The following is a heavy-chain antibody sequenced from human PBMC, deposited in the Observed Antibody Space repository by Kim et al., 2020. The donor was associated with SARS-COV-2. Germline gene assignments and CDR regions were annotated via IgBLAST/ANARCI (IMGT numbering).Heavy chain of an antibody. J-gene: IGHJ5*02. CDR2: IYYSGST. CDR3: ARGSEYSSSWYENWFDP. D-gene: IGHD6-13*01. V-gene: IGHV4-59*13. Sequence: SETLSHTCTVSGGSISSYYWSWIRQPPGKGLEWIGYIYYSGSTNYNPSLKSRVTISVDTSKNQFSLKLSSVTAADTAVYYCARGSEYSSSWYENWFDPWGQGTLVTVSS. CDR1: GGSISSYY.